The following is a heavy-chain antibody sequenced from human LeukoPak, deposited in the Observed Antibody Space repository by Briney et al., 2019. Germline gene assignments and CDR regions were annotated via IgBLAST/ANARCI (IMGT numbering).Heavy chain of an antibody. Sequence: KPGGSLRLSCAASGFTFSSYSMNWVRQAPGKGLEWVSSISSSSSYIYYADSVKGRFTISRDSSKNTLYLQMNSLRAEDTAVYYCARDKGKMVRGVNHWFDPWGQGTLVTVSS. CDR3: ARDKGKMVRGVNHWFDP. D-gene: IGHD3-10*01. V-gene: IGHV3-21*01. CDR2: ISSSSSYI. J-gene: IGHJ5*02. CDR1: GFTFSSYS.